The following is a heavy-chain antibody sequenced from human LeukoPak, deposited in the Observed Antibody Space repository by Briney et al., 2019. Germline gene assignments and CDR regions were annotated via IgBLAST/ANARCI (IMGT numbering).Heavy chain of an antibody. V-gene: IGHV4-39*07. CDR2: INHSGST. CDR1: GGSISSDNYY. J-gene: IGHJ4*02. Sequence: SETLSLTCTVSGGSISSDNYYWSWIRQPPGKGLEWIGEINHSGSTNYNPSLKSRVTISVDTSKNQFSLKLSSVTAADTAVYYCARGRGSNYGGIQVGRPPHFWGQGTLVTVSS. D-gene: IGHD4-23*01. CDR3: ARGRGSNYGGIQVGRPPHF.